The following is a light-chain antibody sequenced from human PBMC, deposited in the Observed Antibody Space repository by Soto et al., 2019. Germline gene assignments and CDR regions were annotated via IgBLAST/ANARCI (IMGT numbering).Light chain of an antibody. V-gene: IGKV2-28*01. CDR3: MQGVQMPPIT. Sequence: IVMTQSPLSLPVTPGEPAAISCRASQSLQHSNGYNYLDWFFQKPGQSPQLLTYLASNRASGVPVRFNGSGSGTDFTLNISRVEAEDVGLYYCMQGVQMPPITFGQGTRLEIK. CDR2: LAS. CDR1: QSLQHSNGYNY. J-gene: IGKJ5*01.